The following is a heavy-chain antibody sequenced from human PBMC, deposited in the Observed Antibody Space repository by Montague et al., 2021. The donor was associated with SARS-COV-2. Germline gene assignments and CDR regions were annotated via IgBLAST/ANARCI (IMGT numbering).Heavy chain of an antibody. J-gene: IGHJ5*02. CDR2: IYSGGTT. CDR1: GFTVSSNH. CDR3: ARALSFSNWFDP. V-gene: IGHV3-66*01. Sequence: SLRLSCAASGFTVSSNHMSWVRQAPGKGLEWVPVIYSGGTTYYADSVKGRFTTSRDNSKNTLYLQMNSLRAEDTAVYYCARALSFSNWFDPWGQGTLVTVSS. D-gene: IGHD2-2*01.